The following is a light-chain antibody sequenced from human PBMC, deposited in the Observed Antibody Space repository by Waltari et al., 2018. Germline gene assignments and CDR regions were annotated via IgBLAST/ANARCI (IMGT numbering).Light chain of an antibody. V-gene: IGLV3-21*02. CDR2: DDS. Sequence: SYVLTQPPSVSVAPGWTAGIPCEGNNIERKSVHWYQQKPGQTPILVVYDDSDRPSGIPERFSGSNSRNTATLTITRVEAGDGADYFCQVWDTTTYHGVFGGGTKLTVL. CDR3: QVWDTTTYHGV. J-gene: IGLJ2*01. CDR1: NIERKS.